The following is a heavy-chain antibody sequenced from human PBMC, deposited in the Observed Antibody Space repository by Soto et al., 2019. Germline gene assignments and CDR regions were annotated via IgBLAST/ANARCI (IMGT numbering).Heavy chain of an antibody. CDR1: GFTFSSYS. CDR2: ISSSSSTI. D-gene: IGHD2-15*01. CDR3: ARASICSGGSCDSPKLYYMDV. J-gene: IGHJ6*03. Sequence: GGSLRLSCAASGFTFSSYSMNWVRQAPGKGLEWVSYISSSSSTIYYADSVKGRFTISRDNAKNSLYLQMNSLRAEDTAVYYCARASICSGGSCDSPKLYYMDVWGKGTTVTVSS. V-gene: IGHV3-48*01.